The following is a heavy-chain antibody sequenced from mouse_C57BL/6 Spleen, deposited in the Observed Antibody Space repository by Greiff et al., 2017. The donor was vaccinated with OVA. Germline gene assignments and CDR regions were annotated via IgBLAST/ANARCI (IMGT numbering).Heavy chain of an antibody. J-gene: IGHJ2*01. D-gene: IGHD1-1*01. CDR2: INPSTGGT. CDR1: GYSFTGYY. V-gene: IGHV1-42*01. CDR3: ARGYYGSRRYFDY. Sequence: VQLQQSGPELVKPGASVKISCKASGYSFTGYYMNWVKQSPEKSLEWIGEINPSTGGTTYNQKFKAKATLTVDKSSSTAYMQLKSLTSEDSAVYYCARGYYGSRRYFDYWGQGTTLTVSS.